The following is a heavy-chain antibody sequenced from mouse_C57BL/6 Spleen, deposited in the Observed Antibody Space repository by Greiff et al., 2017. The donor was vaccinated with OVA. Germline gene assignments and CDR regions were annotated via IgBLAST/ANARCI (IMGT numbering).Heavy chain of an antibody. CDR3: TRYDYLSYAMDY. J-gene: IGHJ4*01. Sequence: EVKVEESGEGLVKPGGSLKLSCAASGFTFSSYAMSWVRQTPEKRLEWVAYISSGGDYIYYADTVKGRFTISIDNARNTLYLQMSSLKSEDTAMYYCTRYDYLSYAMDYWGQGTSVTVSS. CDR2: ISSGGDYI. D-gene: IGHD2-4*01. V-gene: IGHV5-9-1*02. CDR1: GFTFSSYA.